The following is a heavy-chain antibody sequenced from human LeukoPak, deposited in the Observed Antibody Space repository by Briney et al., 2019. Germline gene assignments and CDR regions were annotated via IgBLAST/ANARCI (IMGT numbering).Heavy chain of an antibody. CDR2: ISGSGSII. CDR1: GFTFSSFG. Sequence: GGSLRLSCAASGFTFSSFGMSWVRQAPGKGLKWVSTISGSGSIIDYADSVKGRFTFSRDNSRNMVYLQMNSLRAEDTAVYYCAKDLPDYGDYIEGYWGQGTLVTVSS. V-gene: IGHV3-23*01. D-gene: IGHD4-17*01. CDR3: AKDLPDYGDYIEGY. J-gene: IGHJ4*02.